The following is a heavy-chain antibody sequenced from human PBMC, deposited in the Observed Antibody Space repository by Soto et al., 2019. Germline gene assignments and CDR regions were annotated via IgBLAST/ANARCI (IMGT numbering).Heavy chain of an antibody. J-gene: IGHJ3*02. CDR3: TRGRPLPTMTTGHDHLEI. Sequence: QVQLVESGGGVVQPGTSLTLSCAASGFTFSNYAMHWVRQAPGKGLEWVAAMSFDGTRYYADSVKVRSTISRDSARNTVFLQTSSLRVDDTALYDCTRGRPLPTMTTGHDHLEIWGQGIMVTVSS. D-gene: IGHD4-17*01. CDR2: MSFDGTR. CDR1: GFTFSNYA. V-gene: IGHV3-30*03.